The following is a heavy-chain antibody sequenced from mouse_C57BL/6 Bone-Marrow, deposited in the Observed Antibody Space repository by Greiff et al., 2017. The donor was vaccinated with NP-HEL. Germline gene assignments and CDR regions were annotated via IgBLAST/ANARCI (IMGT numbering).Heavy chain of an antibody. CDR1: GFTFSDYY. V-gene: IGHV5-12*01. Sequence: DVQLVESGGGLVQPGGSLKLSCAASGFTFSDYYMYWVRQTPEKRLEWVAYISNGGGSTYYPDTVKGRFTISRDNAKNTLYLQMSRLKSEDTAMYYCVRWGFDYWGQGTTLTVSS. CDR2: ISNGGGST. J-gene: IGHJ2*01. CDR3: VRWGFDY.